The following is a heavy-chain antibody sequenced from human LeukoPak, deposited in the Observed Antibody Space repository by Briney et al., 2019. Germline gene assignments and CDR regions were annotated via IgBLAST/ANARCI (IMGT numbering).Heavy chain of an antibody. CDR1: GYTLTELF. V-gene: IGHV1-24*01. CDR2: FDPEDGET. CDR3: ATEEQWPSDAFDI. Sequence: ASVKVSCKDSGYTLTELFMHGVRQAPGKGLEWMGGFDPEDGETIYAQKFQGRVTMTEDTYTDTAYMDLSSLRCEDTAVYYCATEEQWPSDAFDIWGQGTMVTVSS. J-gene: IGHJ3*02. D-gene: IGHD6-19*01.